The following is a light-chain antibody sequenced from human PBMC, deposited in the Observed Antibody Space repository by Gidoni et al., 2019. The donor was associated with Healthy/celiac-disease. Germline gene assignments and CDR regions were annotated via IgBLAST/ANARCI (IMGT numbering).Light chain of an antibody. Sequence: EIVLTQSPGTLSLSPGERATLSCRASQSVSSSYLAWYQQQPGQGPRLLIYGAASRATGIPDRCSGSGSGTDFTLTISRLEPEDVAVYYCQQYGSSPYTFGQGTKLEIK. CDR3: QQYGSSPYT. CDR2: GAA. J-gene: IGKJ2*01. CDR1: QSVSSSY. V-gene: IGKV3-20*01.